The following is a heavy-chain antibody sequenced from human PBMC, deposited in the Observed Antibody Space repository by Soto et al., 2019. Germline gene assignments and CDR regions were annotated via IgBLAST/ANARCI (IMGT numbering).Heavy chain of an antibody. Sequence: GESLKISCKGSGYSFSTFWIGWVRQMPGKGLEWMGIIYLGDSDTRYSPSFQGQVTISADKSISTAYLQWSSLTASDTAMYYCATEGRSVLNAMDVWGQGTTVTVSS. D-gene: IGHD6-19*01. V-gene: IGHV5-51*01. CDR2: IYLGDSDT. CDR1: GYSFSTFW. J-gene: IGHJ6*02. CDR3: ATEGRSVLNAMDV.